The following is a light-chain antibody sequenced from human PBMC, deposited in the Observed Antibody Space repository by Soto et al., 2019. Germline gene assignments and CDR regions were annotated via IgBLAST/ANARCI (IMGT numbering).Light chain of an antibody. J-gene: IGKJ1*01. Sequence: EIVLTQSPGTLSLSPGERATLSCRASQSVSGSYLAWYQQKPGQAPRLLIYGASSRATGIPDRFSGSGSGTDFTLTISSLEPEDFAVYYCPQYGSSPRTFGQGPKVEI. CDR1: QSVSGSY. CDR3: PQYGSSPRT. V-gene: IGKV3-20*01. CDR2: GAS.